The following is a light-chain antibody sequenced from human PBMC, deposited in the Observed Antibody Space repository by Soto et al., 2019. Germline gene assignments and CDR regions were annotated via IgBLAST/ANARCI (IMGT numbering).Light chain of an antibody. CDR1: QSVTSN. J-gene: IGKJ1*01. Sequence: EIVMTQSPVTLSVSPGERATLSCRASQSVTSNLAWYQQKPGQAPRLLIYGASTRATGIPARFSGSGSGTEFTLTISNLQSEDFAIYYCQQFNDWTRTFGQGTKVDIK. CDR2: GAS. CDR3: QQFNDWTRT. V-gene: IGKV3-15*01.